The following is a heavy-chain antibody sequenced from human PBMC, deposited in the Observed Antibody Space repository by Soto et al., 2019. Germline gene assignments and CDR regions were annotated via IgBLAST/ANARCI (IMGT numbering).Heavy chain of an antibody. Sequence: QLQLQESGPGLVKPSETLSLTCTVSGGSISSSSYYWGWIRQPPGRGLEWIGSIYYSGSTYYNPSLKSRVTISVDTSKNQLSLKLSSVTAADTAVYYCARHGIAAGGWFDPWGQGTPVNVSS. J-gene: IGHJ5*02. CDR3: ARHGIAAGGWFDP. CDR2: IYYSGST. V-gene: IGHV4-39*01. CDR1: GGSISSSSYY. D-gene: IGHD6-13*01.